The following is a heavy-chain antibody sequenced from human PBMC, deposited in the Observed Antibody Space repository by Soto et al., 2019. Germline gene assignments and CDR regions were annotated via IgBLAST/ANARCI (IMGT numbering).Heavy chain of an antibody. Sequence: PGGSLRLSCAASGFTFSSYAMSWVRQAPGKGLEWVSAISGSGGSTYYADSVKGRFTISRDNSKNTLYLQMNSLRAEDTAVYYCAKDIYGWVRGASSYDYWGQGTLVTVSS. CDR3: AKDIYGWVRGASSYDY. CDR2: ISGSGGST. CDR1: GFTFSSYA. D-gene: IGHD3-10*01. V-gene: IGHV3-23*01. J-gene: IGHJ4*02.